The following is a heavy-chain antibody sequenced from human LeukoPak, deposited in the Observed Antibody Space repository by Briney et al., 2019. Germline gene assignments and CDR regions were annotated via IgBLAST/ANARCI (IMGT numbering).Heavy chain of an antibody. Sequence: ASVKVSCKASGYTFSNYGISWVRQAPGQGLEWVGWIRGDNGNTNYAQKLQGRVTMTTDTSTSTAYMELRSLGSDETAAYYCARVDLLTGYYFFDYWGLGTLVTVSS. CDR1: GYTFSNYG. CDR3: ARVDLLTGYYFFDY. J-gene: IGHJ4*02. V-gene: IGHV1-18*01. CDR2: IRGDNGNT. D-gene: IGHD3-9*01.